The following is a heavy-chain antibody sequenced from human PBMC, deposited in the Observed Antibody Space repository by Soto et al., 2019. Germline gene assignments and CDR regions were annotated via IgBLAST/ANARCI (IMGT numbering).Heavy chain of an antibody. J-gene: IGHJ6*02. CDR3: ARRRYYYGMDV. Sequence: SETLSLTCTVSGGSISISSYYWGCIRQPPGKGLEWIGSIYYSGSTYYNPSLKSRVTISVDTSKNQFSLKLSSVTAADTAVYYCARRRYYYGMDVWGQGTTVTVSS. V-gene: IGHV4-39*01. CDR2: IYYSGST. CDR1: GGSISISSYY.